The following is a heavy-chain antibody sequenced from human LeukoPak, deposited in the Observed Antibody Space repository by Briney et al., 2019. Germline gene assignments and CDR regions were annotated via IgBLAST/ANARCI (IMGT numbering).Heavy chain of an antibody. Sequence: SETLSLTCIVSGGSISSYSWNWIRQSPGKGLEWVGYISHSGTTNYKPSLKSRVTILVDTSKNQLSLKLSSVTAADTAVYYCARWDDSAWGFGNWGPGTLVTVSS. D-gene: IGHD6-19*01. J-gene: IGHJ4*02. CDR3: ARWDDSAWGFGN. V-gene: IGHV4-59*08. CDR2: ISHSGTT. CDR1: GGSISSYS.